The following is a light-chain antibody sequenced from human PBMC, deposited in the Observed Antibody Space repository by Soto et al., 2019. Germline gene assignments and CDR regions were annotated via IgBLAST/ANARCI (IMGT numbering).Light chain of an antibody. CDR2: AAA. J-gene: IGKJ1*01. CDR1: QDIGHS. CDR3: QQYNTDPRT. V-gene: IGKV1-16*01. Sequence: DIQMTQSPSSLSASVGARVSITCRASQDIGHSLAWFQQKPGKAPKSLIYAAATLQSGVPSRFSGSGSGTHFTLTISRLQPEDFATYYCQQYNTDPRTFGQGTKVEIK.